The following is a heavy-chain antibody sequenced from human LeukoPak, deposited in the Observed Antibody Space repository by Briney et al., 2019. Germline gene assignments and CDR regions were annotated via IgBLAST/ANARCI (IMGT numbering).Heavy chain of an antibody. CDR3: AKDRGGEKLSGFDY. CDR2: ISGSGGST. D-gene: IGHD3-10*01. CDR1: GFTFSSYA. Sequence: PGRSLRLSCAASGFTFSSYAMSWVRQAPGKGLEWVSAISGSGGSTYYADSVRGRFTISRDNSKNTLYLQMNSLSAEDTAVYYCAKDRGGEKLSGFDYWGQGTLVTVSS. V-gene: IGHV3-23*01. J-gene: IGHJ4*02.